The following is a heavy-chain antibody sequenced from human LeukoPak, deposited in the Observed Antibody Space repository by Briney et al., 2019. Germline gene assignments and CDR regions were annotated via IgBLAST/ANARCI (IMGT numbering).Heavy chain of an antibody. CDR3: ATAPSGYYNLKAFDI. D-gene: IGHD3-3*01. CDR2: ISSSGSTI. CDR1: GLSFSDYY. J-gene: IGHJ3*02. Sequence: GGSLILSCAASGLSFSDYYMTWIRQAPGKGLEWVSYISSSGSTIYYGESMKGRFTISRDNAKNSLYLQMNSLRAEDTAVYYCATAPSGYYNLKAFDIWGQGTMVTVSS. V-gene: IGHV3-11*04.